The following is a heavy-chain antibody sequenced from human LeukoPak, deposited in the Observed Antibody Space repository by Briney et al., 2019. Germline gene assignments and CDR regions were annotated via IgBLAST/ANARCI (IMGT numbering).Heavy chain of an antibody. D-gene: IGHD6-19*01. V-gene: IGHV4-39*07. J-gene: IGHJ4*02. CDR2: VYYSGTT. CDR3: ARGTLYSGWSYYFDY. Sequence: SETLSLTCSVSVGSISVSSYYCGSVRQPPGGGLEWVGCVYYSGTTSYNPSLKSRVTISVDMSKNHFSLRLSSVTAADTAMYYCARGTLYSGWSYYFDYRGQGSQVTVSS. CDR1: VGSISVSSYY.